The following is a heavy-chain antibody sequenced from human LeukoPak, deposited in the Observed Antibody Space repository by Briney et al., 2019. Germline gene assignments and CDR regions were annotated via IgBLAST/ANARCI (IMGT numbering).Heavy chain of an antibody. J-gene: IGHJ4*02. D-gene: IGHD1-1*01. Sequence: PGGSLRXXXXASGFTXXXXXXXXVRQXPGXXXXXXSTIRXNXDTAYNAXXXXXXXXIXRDNSKNALFLQMNSLXGEDTAIYYCARGQELDDGVFDSWGQGTLVTVSS. CDR3: ARGQELDDGVFDS. V-gene: IGHV3-23*01. CDR1: GFTXXXXX. CDR2: IRXNXDTA.